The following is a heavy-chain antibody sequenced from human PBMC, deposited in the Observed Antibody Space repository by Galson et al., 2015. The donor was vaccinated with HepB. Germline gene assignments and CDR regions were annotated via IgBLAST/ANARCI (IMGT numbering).Heavy chain of an antibody. J-gene: IGHJ4*02. V-gene: IGHV3-33*01. Sequence: SLRLSCAASGFTFSSYGMLWVRQAPGKGLEWVAVIWYDGSNKYYADSVKGRFTISRDNSKNTLYLQMNSLRAEDTAVYYCARDRGIATPFDYWGQGTLVTVSS. CDR2: IWYDGSNK. CDR3: ARDRGIATPFDY. D-gene: IGHD6-13*01. CDR1: GFTFSSYG.